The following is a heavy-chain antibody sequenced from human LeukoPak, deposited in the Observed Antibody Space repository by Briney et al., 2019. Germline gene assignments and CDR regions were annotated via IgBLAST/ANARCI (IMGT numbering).Heavy chain of an antibody. D-gene: IGHD4-11*01. V-gene: IGHV1-8*01. Sequence: ASVKVSCKASGCTFTSYDINWVRQATGQGLEWMGWMNPNSGNTGYAQKFQGRVTMTRNTSISTAYMELSSLRSEDTAVYYCARGPDYSNLFYYYYYGMDVWGQGTTVTVSS. J-gene: IGHJ6*02. CDR2: MNPNSGNT. CDR1: GCTFTSYD. CDR3: ARGPDYSNLFYYYYYGMDV.